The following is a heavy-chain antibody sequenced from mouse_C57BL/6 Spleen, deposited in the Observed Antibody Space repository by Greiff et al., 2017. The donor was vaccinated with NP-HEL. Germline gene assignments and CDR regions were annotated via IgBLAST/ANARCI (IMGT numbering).Heavy chain of an antibody. J-gene: IGHJ1*03. CDR1: GYTFTDYY. CDR3: ARSTGTGWYFDV. D-gene: IGHD4-1*01. Sequence: VHVKQSGPVLVKPGASVKMSCKASGYTFTDYYMNWVKQSHGKSLEWIGVINPYNGGTSYNQKFKGKATLTVDKSSSTAYMELNSLTSEDSAVYYCARSTGTGWYFDVWGTGTTVTVSS. CDR2: INPYNGGT. V-gene: IGHV1-19*01.